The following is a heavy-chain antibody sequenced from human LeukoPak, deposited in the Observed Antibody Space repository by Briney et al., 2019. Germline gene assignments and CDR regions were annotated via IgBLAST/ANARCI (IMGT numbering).Heavy chain of an antibody. Sequence: PVKVSCKASGGTFSSYAISWVRQAPGQGLEWMGRIIPIFGTANYAQRFQGRVTITTDESTSTAYMELSSLRSEDTAVYYCARGRDNTSYYYGSGSRNDAFDIWGQGTMVTVSS. CDR2: IIPIFGTA. V-gene: IGHV1-69*05. J-gene: IGHJ3*02. CDR1: GGTFSSYA. CDR3: ARGRDNTSYYYGSGSRNDAFDI. D-gene: IGHD3-10*01.